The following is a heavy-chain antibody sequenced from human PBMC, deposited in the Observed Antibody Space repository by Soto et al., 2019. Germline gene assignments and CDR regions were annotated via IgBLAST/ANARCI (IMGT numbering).Heavy chain of an antibody. CDR2: IIPILGTA. D-gene: IGHD2-2*01. CDR3: ASSDCSSTRCPRIWDYYYGMDV. J-gene: IGHJ6*02. CDR1: GGTFSSYA. Sequence: QVQLVQSGAEVKKPGSSVKVSCKASGGTFSSYAISWVRQAPGQGLEWMGGIIPILGTANYAQKFQGRVTITADESTSTAYMELSSLRSEDTAVYYCASSDCSSTRCPRIWDYYYGMDVWGQGTTVTVSS. V-gene: IGHV1-69*01.